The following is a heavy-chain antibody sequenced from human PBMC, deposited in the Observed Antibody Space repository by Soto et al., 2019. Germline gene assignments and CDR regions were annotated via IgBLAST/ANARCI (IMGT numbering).Heavy chain of an antibody. J-gene: IGHJ4*02. V-gene: IGHV3-74*01. D-gene: IGHD1-26*01. CDR2: IYFDGITT. CDR1: GFTFNTHW. Sequence: GGSLRLSCTASGFTFNTHWMHWVRQAPGKGLVWVSRIYFDGITTNYADSVKGRLTVSRDNAKNTVYLHVNTLRDEDTAGYYCARGGAMGVDYWGQGTLVTVSS. CDR3: ARGGAMGVDY.